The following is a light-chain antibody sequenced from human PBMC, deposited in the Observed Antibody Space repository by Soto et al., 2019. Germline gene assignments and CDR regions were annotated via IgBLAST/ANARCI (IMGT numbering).Light chain of an antibody. V-gene: IGLV2-18*02. CDR2: DVR. CDR1: SGDVGSNNR. CDR3: SSYTTSNTYV. Sequence: QSALTQPPSVSGSPGQSVAISCTGTSGDVGSNNRVSWYQQPPGSAPKLIIYDVRNRPSGIPDRFSGSKSANTASLTISGLQTEDEADYYCSSYTTSNTYVFGTGTKLTVL. J-gene: IGLJ1*01.